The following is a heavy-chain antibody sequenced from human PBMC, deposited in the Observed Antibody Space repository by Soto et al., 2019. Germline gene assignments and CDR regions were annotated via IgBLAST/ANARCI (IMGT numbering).Heavy chain of an antibody. V-gene: IGHV4-39*01. J-gene: IGHJ4*02. D-gene: IGHD6-13*01. Sequence: SSETLSLTCTVCGGSISSSRYYWGWIRQPPGKGLEWIGSIYYSGSTYYNPSLKSRITISVDTSKNQFSLKVSSVTATDTAVYYCARHKDTSSRYLIPDCWGQGALVTVSS. CDR2: IYYSGST. CDR3: ARHKDTSSRYLIPDC. CDR1: GGSISSSRYY.